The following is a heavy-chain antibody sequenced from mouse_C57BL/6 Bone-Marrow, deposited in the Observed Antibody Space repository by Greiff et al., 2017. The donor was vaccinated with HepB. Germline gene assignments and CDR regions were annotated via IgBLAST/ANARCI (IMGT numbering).Heavy chain of an antibody. Sequence: EVNLVESGGGLVQSGRSLRLSCATSGFTFSDFYMEWVRQAPGKGLEWIAASRNKANDYTTEYSASVKGRFIVSRDTSQSILYLQMNALRAEDTAIYYCARGAGRSAWFAYWGQGTLVTVSA. V-gene: IGHV7-1*01. CDR1: GFTFSDFY. CDR3: ARGAGRSAWFAY. CDR2: SRNKANDYTT. J-gene: IGHJ3*01. D-gene: IGHD3-2*02.